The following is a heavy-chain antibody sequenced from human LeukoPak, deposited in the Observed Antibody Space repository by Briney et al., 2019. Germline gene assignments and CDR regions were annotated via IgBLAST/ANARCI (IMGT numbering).Heavy chain of an antibody. D-gene: IGHD5-12*01. CDR3: ASNPLADIVANYFDY. Sequence: GRSLRLSCAASGFTFSSYAMHWVRQAPGKGLEWVAVISYDGSNKYYADSVKGRFTISRDNSKNTLYLQMNSLRAEDTAVYYCASNPLADIVANYFDYWGQGTLVTVSS. V-gene: IGHV3-30-3*02. CDR1: GFTFSSYA. J-gene: IGHJ4*02. CDR2: ISYDGSNK.